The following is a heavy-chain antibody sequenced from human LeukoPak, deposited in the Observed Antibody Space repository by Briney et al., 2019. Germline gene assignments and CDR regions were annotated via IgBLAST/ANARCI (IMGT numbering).Heavy chain of an antibody. J-gene: IGHJ4*02. CDR3: AIAVAEYYFDY. Sequence: SQTLSLTCTISGGSISSGSYYWSWIRQPAGKGLEWIGRIYTSGSTNYNASLKSRVTISVDTSKNQFSLKLSSVTAADTAVYYCAIAVAEYYFDYWGQGTLVTVSS. D-gene: IGHD6-19*01. CDR1: GGSISSGSYY. V-gene: IGHV4-61*02. CDR2: IYTSGST.